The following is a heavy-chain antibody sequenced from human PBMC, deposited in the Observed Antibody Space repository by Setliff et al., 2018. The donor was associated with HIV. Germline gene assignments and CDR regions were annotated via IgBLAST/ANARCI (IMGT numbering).Heavy chain of an antibody. CDR3: ARGFYSWNL. V-gene: IGHV3-21*01. Sequence: KTGGSLRLSCAASGFTFTTYTFNWVRQAPGKGLEWVSSISSTSTYIYYADSVKGRFTISRDNAKNSLYLQMNSLRDEDTAVYYCARGFYSWNLWGQGTLVTVSS. D-gene: IGHD1-20*01. CDR2: ISSTSTYI. J-gene: IGHJ5*02. CDR1: GFTFTTYT.